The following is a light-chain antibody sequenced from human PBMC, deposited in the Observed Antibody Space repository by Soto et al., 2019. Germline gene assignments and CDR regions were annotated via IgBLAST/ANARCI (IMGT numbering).Light chain of an antibody. CDR2: DAS. CDR1: QSVYSN. CDR3: QQYNNWPPYT. J-gene: IGKJ2*01. Sequence: EIVMTQSPATLSVSPGERATLSCRASQSVYSNLAWYQQRPGQAPRLLIYDASTRATGIPARFSGSGSGTEFTLTISSLQSEDFAVYYCQQYNNWPPYTFGQGPKLEIK. V-gene: IGKV3-15*01.